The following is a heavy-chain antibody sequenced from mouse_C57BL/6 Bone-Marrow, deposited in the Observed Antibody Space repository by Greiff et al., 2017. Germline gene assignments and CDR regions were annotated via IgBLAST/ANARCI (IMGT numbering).Heavy chain of an antibody. CDR3: ARDYYGRSSYWYFDV. CDR2: IYIGNGYT. V-gene: IGHV1-58*01. D-gene: IGHD1-1*01. J-gene: IGHJ1*03. Sequence: DVQLQESGAELVRPGSSVKMSCKTSGYTFTSYGINWVKQRPGQGLEWIGYIYIGNGYTEYNEKFKGKATLTSDTSSSTAYMQLSSLTSEDSAIYFCARDYYGRSSYWYFDVWGTGTTVTVSS. CDR1: GYTFTSYG.